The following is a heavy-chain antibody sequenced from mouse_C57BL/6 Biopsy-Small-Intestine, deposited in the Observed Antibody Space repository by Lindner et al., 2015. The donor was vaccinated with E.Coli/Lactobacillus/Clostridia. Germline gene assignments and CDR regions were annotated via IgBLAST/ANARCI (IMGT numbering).Heavy chain of an antibody. J-gene: IGHJ4*01. CDR2: IKDDNGNT. V-gene: IGHV1-84*02. Sequence: SVKVSCKASGYSFTNRAIHWVRPGPGQRPEWMGWIKDDNGNTDFPQKFQGRVTITRDTPASTVYMELSSLRSEDTAVYYCARGVHSGAYLIDYWGQGTLVTVSS. D-gene: IGHD1-1*01. CDR1: GYSFTNRA. CDR3: ARGVHSGAYLIDY.